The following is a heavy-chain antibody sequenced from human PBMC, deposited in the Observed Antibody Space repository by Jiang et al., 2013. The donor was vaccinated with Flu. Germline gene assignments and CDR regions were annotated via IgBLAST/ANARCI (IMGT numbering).Heavy chain of an antibody. V-gene: IGHV4-34*01. Sequence: LLKPSETLSLTCAVYGGSFSGYYWSWIRQPPGKGLEWIGEINHSGSTNYNPSLKSRVTISVDTSKNQFSLKLSSVTAADTAVYYCARGSHCSSTSCYKGRLYYYGSGSYYNPGQFDYWGQGTLVTVSS. D-gene: IGHD3-10*01. CDR2: INHSGST. CDR1: GGSFSGYY. J-gene: IGHJ4*02. CDR3: ARGSHCSSTSCYKGRLYYYGSGSYYNPGQFDY.